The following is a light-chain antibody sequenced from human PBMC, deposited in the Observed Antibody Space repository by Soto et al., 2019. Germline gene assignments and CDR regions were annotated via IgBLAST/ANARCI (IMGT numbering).Light chain of an antibody. CDR2: SND. Sequence: QSVLTHPPSASWTPGQTVTISCSGSSFNIGFNYVYWYQQLPGMAPKLLIHSNDERPSGVPDRFSGSKSGTSASLAISGLRSEDEAEYYCAAWDDSLSGGVFGTGTKVTVL. CDR3: AAWDDSLSGGV. J-gene: IGLJ1*01. CDR1: SFNIGFNY. V-gene: IGLV1-47*02.